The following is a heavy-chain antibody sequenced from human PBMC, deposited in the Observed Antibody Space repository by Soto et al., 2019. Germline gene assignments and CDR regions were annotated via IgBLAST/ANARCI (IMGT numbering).Heavy chain of an antibody. Sequence: GGSLRLSCAASGFTFSSSAMSWVRQAPGKGLEWVSAISGSGGSTYYADSVKGRFTISRDNSKNTLYLQMNSLRAEDTAVYYWAGFWSGYFTWFDPWGQGTLVTVSS. CDR2: ISGSGGST. V-gene: IGHV3-23*01. CDR1: GFTFSSSA. J-gene: IGHJ5*02. D-gene: IGHD3-3*01. CDR3: AGFWSGYFTWFDP.